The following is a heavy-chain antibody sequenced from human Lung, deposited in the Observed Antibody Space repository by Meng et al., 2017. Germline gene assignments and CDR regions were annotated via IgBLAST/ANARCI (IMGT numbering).Heavy chain of an antibody. Sequence: QVQLQQLGAGLLKPSETLSLTCVVPGGSFSDYYWSWIRQPPGKGLEWIGEINHSGSTNYNPSLESRATISVDTSQNNLSLKLSSVTAADSAVYYCARGPTTMAHDFDYWGQGTLVTVSS. D-gene: IGHD4-11*01. V-gene: IGHV4-34*01. CDR2: INHSGST. J-gene: IGHJ4*02. CDR3: ARGPTTMAHDFDY. CDR1: GGSFSDYY.